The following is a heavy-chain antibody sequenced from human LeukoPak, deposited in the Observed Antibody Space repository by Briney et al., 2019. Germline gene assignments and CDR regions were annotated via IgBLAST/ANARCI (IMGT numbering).Heavy chain of an antibody. Sequence: PGGSLRLSCAASEFSVGSNYMSWVRQAPGKGLEWVSLISWDGGSTYYADSVKGRFTISRDNSKNSLYLQMNSLSTEDTALYYCAKDSGDSSGWDQGNWSDPWGQGTLVTVSS. CDR2: ISWDGGST. J-gene: IGHJ5*02. V-gene: IGHV3-43*01. D-gene: IGHD6-19*01. CDR3: AKDSGDSSGWDQGNWSDP. CDR1: EFSVGSNY.